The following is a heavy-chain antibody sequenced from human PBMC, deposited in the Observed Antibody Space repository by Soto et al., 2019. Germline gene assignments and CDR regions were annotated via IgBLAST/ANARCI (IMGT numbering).Heavy chain of an antibody. CDR3: ARVDDDIWGPYLSGQY. Sequence: QVQLIQSGPEVKRPGASVKLSCKASGYTFADYGIIWVRQAPGQGLEWVAWIASNTGNTDSARNLRGSVTVTTDTYTNTAFLDLRSLTSDDTAFYYCARVDDDIWGPYLSGQYWGQGTLVTVSS. CDR1: GYTFADYG. V-gene: IGHV1-18*04. CDR2: IASNTGNT. D-gene: IGHD3-16*02. J-gene: IGHJ4*02.